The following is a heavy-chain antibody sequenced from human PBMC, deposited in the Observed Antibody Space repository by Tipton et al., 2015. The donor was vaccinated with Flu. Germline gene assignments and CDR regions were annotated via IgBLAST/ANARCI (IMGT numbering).Heavy chain of an antibody. CDR3: TTEGYDSSGYSLFFDS. J-gene: IGHJ4*02. V-gene: IGHV3-15*01. CDR1: GFTFSNAW. D-gene: IGHD3-22*01. Sequence: SLRLSCAASGFTFSNAWMSWVRQAPGKGLEWVGRIKSKTDGGTTDYAAPVKGRFTISRDDSKNTLYLQMNSLKTEDTAVYYCTTEGYDSSGYSLFFDSWAQGPLVPVSS. CDR2: IKSKTDGGTT.